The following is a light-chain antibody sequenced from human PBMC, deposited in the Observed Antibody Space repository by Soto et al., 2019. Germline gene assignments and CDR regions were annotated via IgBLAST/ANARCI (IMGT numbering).Light chain of an antibody. J-gene: IGLJ1*01. CDR1: SSDVGANNY. CDR2: EVT. CDR3: SSYAGTNRV. Sequence: QSVLTQPPSASGSPGQSVTISSTGTSSDVGANNYVSWYQQHPGKAPKLMIYEVTKRPSGVPDRFSGSKSGNTASLTVSGLQAEDEADYYCSSYAGTNRVFGTGTKLTVL. V-gene: IGLV2-8*01.